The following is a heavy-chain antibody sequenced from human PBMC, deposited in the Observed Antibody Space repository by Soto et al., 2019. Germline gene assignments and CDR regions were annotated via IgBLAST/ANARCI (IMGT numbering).Heavy chain of an antibody. J-gene: IGHJ4*02. CDR1: GFTFSSHA. Sequence: ESGGGVVQPGRSLRLSCAASGFTFSSHAMHWVRQAPGKGLEWVAFISYDGSNQHYAASVKGRFTISRDNAENTLYLQMNSLRGEETAMYYCSRDLGAWKFHYCGQGTLVTVSS. CDR3: SRDLGAWKFHY. CDR2: ISYDGSNQ. V-gene: IGHV3-30-3*01. D-gene: IGHD1-1*01.